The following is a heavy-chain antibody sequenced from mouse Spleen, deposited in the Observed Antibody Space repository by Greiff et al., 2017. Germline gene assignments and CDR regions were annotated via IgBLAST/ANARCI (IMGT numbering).Heavy chain of an antibody. D-gene: IGHD4-1*01. V-gene: IGHV5-9-1*02. Sequence: EVKLVESGAGLVKPGGSLKLSCAASGFTFSSYAMSWVRQTPEKRLEWVAYISSGGGYIYYADTVKGRFTISRDNARNTLYLQMSSLKSEDTAMYYCTREKLGGPYYYAMDYWGQGTSVTVSS. J-gene: IGHJ4*01. CDR1: GFTFSSYA. CDR3: TREKLGGPYYYAMDY. CDR2: ISSGGGYI.